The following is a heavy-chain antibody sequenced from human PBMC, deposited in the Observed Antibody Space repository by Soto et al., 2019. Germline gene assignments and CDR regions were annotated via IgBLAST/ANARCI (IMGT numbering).Heavy chain of an antibody. J-gene: IGHJ6*02. CDR2: INSDGSST. Sequence: PGGSLRLSCAASGFTFSSYWMHWVRQAPGKGLVWVSRINSDGSSTSYADSVKGRFTISRDNAKNTLYLQMNSLRAEDTAVYYCARPLGLVPAAIRNTYYYYYYGMDVWAQGTPVTVSS. CDR1: GFTFSSYW. V-gene: IGHV3-74*01. D-gene: IGHD2-2*01. CDR3: ARPLGLVPAAIRNTYYYYYYGMDV.